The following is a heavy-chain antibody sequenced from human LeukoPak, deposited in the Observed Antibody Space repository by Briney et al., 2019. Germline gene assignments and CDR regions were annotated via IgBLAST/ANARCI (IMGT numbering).Heavy chain of an antibody. CDR3: ARAPPLAYCGGDCYSDAFDI. Sequence: GASVKVSCKASGGTFSSYAISWVRQAPGQGLEWMGGIIPIFGTANYARKFQGRVTITADESTSTAYMELSSLRSEDTAVYYCARAPPLAYCGGDCYSDAFDIWGQGTMVTVSS. V-gene: IGHV1-69*13. D-gene: IGHD2-21*02. CDR1: GGTFSSYA. J-gene: IGHJ3*02. CDR2: IIPIFGTA.